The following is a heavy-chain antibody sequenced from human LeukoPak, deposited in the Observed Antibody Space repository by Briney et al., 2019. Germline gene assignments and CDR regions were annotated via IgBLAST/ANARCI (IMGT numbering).Heavy chain of an antibody. CDR2: INPNSGGT. CDR3: ARDLLNDPFLFPN. CDR1: GYTFTGYY. Sequence: ASVKVSCKASGYTFTGYYMHWVRQAPGQGLEWMGWINPNSGGTNYAQKFQGRVTMTRDTSISTAYMELSRLRSDDTAVYYCARDLLNDPFLFPNWGQGTLVTDSS. V-gene: IGHV1-2*02. J-gene: IGHJ4*02. D-gene: IGHD1-1*01.